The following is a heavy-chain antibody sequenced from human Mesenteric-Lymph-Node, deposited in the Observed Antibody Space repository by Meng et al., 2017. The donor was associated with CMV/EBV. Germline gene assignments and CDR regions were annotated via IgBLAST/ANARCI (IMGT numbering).Heavy chain of an antibody. Sequence: GSLRLSCTVSGGSVSSGGYYWSWIRQPPGKGLEWIGYIYYSGSTNYNSSLKSRVTISVDTSKNQFSLKLSSVTAADTAVYYCAIRHSGSYSRFDIWGQGTMVTVSS. J-gene: IGHJ3*02. V-gene: IGHV4-61*08. CDR2: IYYSGST. CDR3: AIRHSGSYSRFDI. CDR1: GGSVSSGGYY. D-gene: IGHD1-26*01.